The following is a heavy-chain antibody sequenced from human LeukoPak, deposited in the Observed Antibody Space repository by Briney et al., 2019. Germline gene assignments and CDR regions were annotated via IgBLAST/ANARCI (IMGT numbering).Heavy chain of an antibody. D-gene: IGHD3-10*01. V-gene: IGHV4-30-4*01. CDR3: ARGKRDYYGSGSFTSAFDY. CDR2: IYYSGST. CDR1: GGSISSGDYY. J-gene: IGHJ4*02. Sequence: SQTLSLTCTVSGGSISSGDYYWSWIRQPPGKGLEWIGYIYYSGSTYYNPSLKSRVTISVDTSKNQFSLKLSSVTAADTAVYYCARGKRDYYGSGSFTSAFDYWGQGTLVTVSS.